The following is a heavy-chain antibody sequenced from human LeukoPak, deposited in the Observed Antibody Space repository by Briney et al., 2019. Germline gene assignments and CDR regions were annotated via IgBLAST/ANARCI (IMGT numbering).Heavy chain of an antibody. D-gene: IGHD3-22*01. V-gene: IGHV1-69*04. J-gene: IGHJ4*02. CDR1: GGTFSSYA. CDR2: IIPILGIA. Sequence: ASVKVSCKASGGTFSSYAISWVRQAPGQGLEWMGRIIPILGIANYAQKFQGRVTITADKSTSTAYMELSSLRSEDTAVYYCARERGTYYYDSSGYYSWGQGTLVTVSS. CDR3: ARERGTYYYDSSGYYS.